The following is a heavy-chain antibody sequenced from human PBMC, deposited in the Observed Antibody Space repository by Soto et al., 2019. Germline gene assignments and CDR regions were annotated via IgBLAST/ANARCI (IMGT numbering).Heavy chain of an antibody. CDR2: IYSGGST. D-gene: IGHD6-13*01. Sequence: GESLRLSCAASGFTVSSNYMSWVRQAPGKGLEWVSVIYSGGSTYYADSVKGRFTISRDNSKNTLYLQMNSLRAEDTAVYYCARGSIAAAGIFDYWGQGTLVTVSS. CDR1: GFTVSSNY. V-gene: IGHV3-53*01. CDR3: ARGSIAAAGIFDY. J-gene: IGHJ4*02.